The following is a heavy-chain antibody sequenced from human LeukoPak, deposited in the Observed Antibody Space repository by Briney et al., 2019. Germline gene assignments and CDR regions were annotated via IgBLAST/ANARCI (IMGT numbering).Heavy chain of an antibody. J-gene: IGHJ4*02. CDR1: GYTFTNYG. Sequence: ASVKVSCKASGYTFTNYGISWVRQAPGQGLEWMGWISAYNGNTNYAQKLQGRVTMTTDTSTSTAYLKLRSLRSDDTAVYYCARSHSGSYYGGDDYWGQGTLVTVSS. D-gene: IGHD1-26*01. CDR2: ISAYNGNT. CDR3: ARSHSGSYYGGDDY. V-gene: IGHV1-18*01.